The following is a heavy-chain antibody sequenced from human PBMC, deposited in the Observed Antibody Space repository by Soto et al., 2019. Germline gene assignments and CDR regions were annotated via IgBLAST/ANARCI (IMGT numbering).Heavy chain of an antibody. V-gene: IGHV2-5*01. CDR3: AHRLGYTNTGGAFDY. CDR2: IFWNDDL. D-gene: IGHD3-16*02. J-gene: IGHJ4*02. Sequence: QITLKESGPTLVKPTQTLTLTCTFSGFSLSTSGVGVGWIRQPPGKALEWLALIFWNDDLRYSPSLKSRLSITQDPSKNQVVLIMTHMDPVDTATYYCAHRLGYTNTGGAFDYWGQGTLVTVSS. CDR1: GFSLSTSGVG.